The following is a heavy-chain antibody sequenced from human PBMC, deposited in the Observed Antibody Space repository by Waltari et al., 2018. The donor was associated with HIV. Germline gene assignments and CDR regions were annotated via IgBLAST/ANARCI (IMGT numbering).Heavy chain of an antibody. CDR2: MSSDSSII. CDR1: EISFGSYG. V-gene: IGHV3-48*03. J-gene: IGHJ4*02. Sequence: CAASEISFGSYGMNWGRQAPWKGLNWLSFMSSDSSIIFEADSVEGRFAISRDNAKNSLYLQMNGLRPKVTVVYCCAGDIKSSSGQVLRPRYFDYWGQGTPVTVSS. CDR3: AGDIKSSSGQVLRPRYFDY. D-gene: IGHD6-6*01.